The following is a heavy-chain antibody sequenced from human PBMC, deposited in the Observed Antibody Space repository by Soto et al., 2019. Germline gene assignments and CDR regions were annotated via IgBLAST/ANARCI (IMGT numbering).Heavy chain of an antibody. V-gene: IGHV3-23*01. J-gene: IGHJ4*02. D-gene: IGHD1-1*01. CDR3: AKLYWNPRYFDY. Sequence: GGSLRLSCAASGFTFNNYAMTWVRQAPGKGLEWVSGISGSGGSTWYADSVKGRLTISRDSSKSTLYLQMNNLRADDTAVYYCAKLYWNPRYFDYWGQGARVTVSS. CDR2: ISGSGGST. CDR1: GFTFNNYA.